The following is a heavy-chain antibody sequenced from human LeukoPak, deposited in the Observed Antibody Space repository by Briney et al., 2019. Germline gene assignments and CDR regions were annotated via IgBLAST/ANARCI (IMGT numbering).Heavy chain of an antibody. D-gene: IGHD1-26*01. Sequence: GGSLRLSCAASGFTFSGSAMYWVRQASGKGLEWVGRVRTKANSYATAYAASVKGRFTISRDDSKNKAYLQMNSLITEDTAVYCCTRGIVGALGLDDWGQGTLVTVSS. CDR1: GFTFSGSA. CDR3: TRGIVGALGLDD. CDR2: VRTKANSYAT. J-gene: IGHJ4*02. V-gene: IGHV3-73*01.